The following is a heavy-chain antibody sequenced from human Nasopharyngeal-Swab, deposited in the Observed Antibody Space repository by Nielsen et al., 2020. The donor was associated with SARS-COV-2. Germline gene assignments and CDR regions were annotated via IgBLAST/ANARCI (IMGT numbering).Heavy chain of an antibody. D-gene: IGHD2-21*02. CDR1: GFTFSGHC. CDR2: IKQGGSEK. J-gene: IGHJ2*01. CDR3: ARTGGCGTDCSSKYRNFDL. Sequence: GESLKISCVASGFTFSGHCMNWVRQAPGKGLEWVAQIKQGGSEKYYVDAVKGRFAISRDEAKKTLYLQMNRQRAEDTAVYYCARTGGCGTDCSSKYRNFDLWGRGTLVTVSS. V-gene: IGHV3-7*01.